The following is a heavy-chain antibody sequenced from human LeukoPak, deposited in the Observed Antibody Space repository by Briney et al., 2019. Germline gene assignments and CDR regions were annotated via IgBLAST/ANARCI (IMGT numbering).Heavy chain of an antibody. CDR1: GYSISSGYY. V-gene: IGHV4-38-2*02. Sequence: SETLSLTCTVSGYSISSGYYWGWIRQPPGKGLEWIGSIYHSGSTYYNPSLKSRVTISVDTSKNQFSLKLSSVTAADTAVYYCARDSYGDYGWDAFDIWGQGTMVTVSS. J-gene: IGHJ3*02. CDR2: IYHSGST. CDR3: ARDSYGDYGWDAFDI. D-gene: IGHD4-17*01.